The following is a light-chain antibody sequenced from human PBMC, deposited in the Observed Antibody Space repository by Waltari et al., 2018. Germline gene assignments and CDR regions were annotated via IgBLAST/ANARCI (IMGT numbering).Light chain of an antibody. J-gene: IGKJ4*01. CDR1: ENVNNY. CDR3: QHNYGTPLT. CDR2: KAY. V-gene: IGKV1-39*01. Sequence: DIQMTQSPSSLSASVGDRVTITCRASENVNNYLNWYQQKPGKAPKLLIYKAYTLQSGVPSRFSGSRSGTDYTFTISSLQSEDVATYSCQHNYGTPLTFGGWTKVEIK.